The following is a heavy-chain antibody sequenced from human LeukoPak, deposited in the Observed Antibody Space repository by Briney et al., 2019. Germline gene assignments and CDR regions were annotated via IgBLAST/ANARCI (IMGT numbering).Heavy chain of an antibody. CDR3: AKEGGSYSFQH. V-gene: IGHV3-23*01. J-gene: IGHJ1*01. Sequence: GGSLRLSCAASGFTFSTHAMSWVRQAPGKGLEWVSGINDSGGRTYSADSVKGPFTISRENSKNTLYQQMNSLRAEDTAVYDSAKEGGSYSFQHWGEGTLVSVSS. CDR1: GFTFSTHA. CDR2: INDSGGRT. D-gene: IGHD3-22*01.